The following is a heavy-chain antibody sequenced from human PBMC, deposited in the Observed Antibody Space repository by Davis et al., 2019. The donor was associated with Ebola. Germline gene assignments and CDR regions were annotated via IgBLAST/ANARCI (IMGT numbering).Heavy chain of an antibody. CDR3: ARDYENYYYGMDV. J-gene: IGHJ6*04. D-gene: IGHD3-16*01. CDR1: GFTFSSYA. CDR2: ISGSGGST. V-gene: IGHV3-23*01. Sequence: GGSLRLSCAASGFTFSSYAMSWVRQAPGKGLEWVSAISGSGGSTYYADSVKGRFTISRDNSKNTLYLQMNSLRAEDTAVYYCARDYENYYYGMDVWGKGTTVTVSS.